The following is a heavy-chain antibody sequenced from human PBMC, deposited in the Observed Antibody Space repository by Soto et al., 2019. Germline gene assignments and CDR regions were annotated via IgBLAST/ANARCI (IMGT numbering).Heavy chain of an antibody. V-gene: IGHV3-53*01. CDR1: GFTGTSKY. CDR3: ARAPPATRQGMDV. J-gene: IGHJ6*02. Sequence: GVSLTLSSAASGFTGTSKYMSCVRQAPGQGLEWVSVIYSGGSTYYADSVRGRFTISRDNSKNTLYLQMKSLRAEDTAVYYWARAPPATRQGMDVWGEGSKVSFS. CDR2: IYSGGST.